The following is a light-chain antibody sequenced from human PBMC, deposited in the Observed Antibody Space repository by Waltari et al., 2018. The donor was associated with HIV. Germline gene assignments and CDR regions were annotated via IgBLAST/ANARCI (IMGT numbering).Light chain of an antibody. J-gene: IGLJ1*01. V-gene: IGLV1-40*01. CDR3: LSYDCRRLEV. Sequence: QSVLTQPPSVSGAPGQWISISCTGSSSNLGAGYDVHWYQQLPGAAPKLLIYSNNNRPSGVPARFSGSKSGTAASLTITGLQTEDEADYYCLSYDCRRLEVFGTGTKVSVL. CDR2: SNN. CDR1: SSNLGAGYD.